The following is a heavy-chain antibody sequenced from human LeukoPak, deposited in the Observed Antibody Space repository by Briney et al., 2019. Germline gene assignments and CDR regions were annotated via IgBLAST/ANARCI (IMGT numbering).Heavy chain of an antibody. J-gene: IGHJ4*02. CDR3: ARADYDFWSGYASSYFDY. CDR2: ISSSSSTI. CDR1: GFTFSSYS. Sequence: GGSLRLSCAASGFTFSSYSMNWVRQAPGKGLEWVSYISSSSSTIYYADSVKGRFTISRDNAKNSLYLQMNSLRAEDTAVYYYARADYDFWSGYASSYFDYWGQGTLVTVSS. D-gene: IGHD3-3*01. V-gene: IGHV3-48*01.